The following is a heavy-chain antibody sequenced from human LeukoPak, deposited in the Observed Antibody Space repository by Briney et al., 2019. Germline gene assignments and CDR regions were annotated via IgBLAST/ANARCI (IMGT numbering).Heavy chain of an antibody. CDR3: ARHIAVAGQRGFDY. D-gene: IGHD6-19*01. V-gene: IGHV4-4*02. CDR1: GGPINNYW. CDR2: IYHSGKT. Sequence: SETLSLTCAVSGGPINNYWWSWVRQPAGKGLEWIGEIYHSGKTNYNVSLKSRVTMSVDKSKNQFSLKLTSVTAADTAFYFCARHIAVAGQRGFDYWGQGTLVTVSS. J-gene: IGHJ4*02.